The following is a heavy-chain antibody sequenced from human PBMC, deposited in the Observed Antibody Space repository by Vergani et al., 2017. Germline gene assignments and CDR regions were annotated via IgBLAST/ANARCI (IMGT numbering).Heavy chain of an antibody. D-gene: IGHD4-17*01. J-gene: IGHJ4*02. CDR3: LTGTTEPY. V-gene: IGHV3-74*01. CDR2: ISPDGDIT. CDR1: GFAFDRYW. Sequence: EEQLVESGGGLVQPGGSLRLSCAASGFAFDRYWMHWVRQTPEKGLVWVSRISPDGDITLNADSVKGRFTISRYNARTTLYLQMTNLRAEDTAVYYCLTGTTEPYWGQGTLVTVSS.